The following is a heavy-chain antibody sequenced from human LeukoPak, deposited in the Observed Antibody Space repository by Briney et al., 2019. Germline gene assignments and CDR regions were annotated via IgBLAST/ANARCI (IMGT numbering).Heavy chain of an antibody. CDR3: ATESTHGDYVNWFDP. V-gene: IGHV1-24*01. CDR1: GYTLTELS. D-gene: IGHD4-17*01. CDR2: FDPEDGKT. Sequence: ASVKVSCKVSGYTLTELSMHWVRQAPGKGLEWMGGFDPEDGKTTYAQKFQGRVTMTEDTSTDTAYMELSSLRSENTAVYYCATESTHGDYVNWFDPWGQGTLVTVSS. J-gene: IGHJ5*02.